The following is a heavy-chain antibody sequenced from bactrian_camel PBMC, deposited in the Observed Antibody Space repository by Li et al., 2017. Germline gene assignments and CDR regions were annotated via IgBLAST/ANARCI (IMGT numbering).Heavy chain of an antibody. Sequence: QLVESGGGSVQAGGSLRLSCVAPGYIDNNYCMGWFRQAPGKQREGVAGIDRDGITSYADSVKGRFTISRDNAKNTVYLQMNSLKPEDAAVYYCTGKFFSYWGQGTQVTVS. CDR1: GYIDNNYC. CDR3: TGKFFSY. D-gene: IGHD5*01. J-gene: IGHJ6*01. V-gene: IGHV3S53*01. CDR2: IDRDGIT.